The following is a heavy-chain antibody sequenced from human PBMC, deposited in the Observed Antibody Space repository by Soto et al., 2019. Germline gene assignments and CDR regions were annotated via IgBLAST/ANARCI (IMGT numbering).Heavy chain of an antibody. V-gene: IGHV4-30-2*06. J-gene: IGHJ5*02. CDR1: GDSISSGGLS. CDR2: IYYPGLT. CDR3: ARGRRSKTATAGMGWFDP. Sequence: QLQLQESGSGLLKPSQTLSLNCSVSGDSISSGGLSWNWLRQSPGRGLEWIGYIYYPGLTYYNPSLKSRVSMSLDTSENQVSLSLSSVTAADSAVYYCARGRRSKTATAGMGWFDPWGPGTLVTVSS. D-gene: IGHD6-13*01.